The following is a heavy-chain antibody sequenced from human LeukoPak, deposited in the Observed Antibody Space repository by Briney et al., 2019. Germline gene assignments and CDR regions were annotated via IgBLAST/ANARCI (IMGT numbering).Heavy chain of an antibody. V-gene: IGHV3-23*01. J-gene: IGHJ3*02. CDR2: ISGSGST. CDR3: ARMWAAQRAVDI. CDR1: GSTFSSQA. Sequence: QPGGSLRLSCSVSGSTFSSQAVSWVRQAPGKRLEWVSAISGSGSTFYADSLKGRFTISRDNSKNTLYLQMNSLRVEDTAVYYCARMWAAQRAVDIWGQGTMVAVSS. D-gene: IGHD6-6*01.